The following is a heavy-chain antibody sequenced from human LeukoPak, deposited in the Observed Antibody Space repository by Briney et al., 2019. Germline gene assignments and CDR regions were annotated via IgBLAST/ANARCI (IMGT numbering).Heavy chain of an antibody. V-gene: IGHV1-3*01. J-gene: IGHJ6*04. CDR2: INAGNGNT. D-gene: IGHD3-10*01. Sequence: ASVKVSCKASGYTFTSYAMHWVRQAPGQRLEWMGWINAGNGNTKYSQKFQGRVTITRDTSASTAYMELSSLRSEDTAVYYCATSPRGWFGELFPSFHYGMDVWGKGTTVTVSS. CDR1: GYTFTSYA. CDR3: ATSPRGWFGELFPSFHYGMDV.